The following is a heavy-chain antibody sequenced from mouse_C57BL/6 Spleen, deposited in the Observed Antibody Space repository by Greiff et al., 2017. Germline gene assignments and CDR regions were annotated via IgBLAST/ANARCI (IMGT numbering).Heavy chain of an antibody. J-gene: IGHJ3*01. CDR2: IDPSDSYT. CDR1: GYTFTSYW. CDR3: ARRETWFAY. V-gene: IGHV1-50*01. Sequence: QVQLKQPGAELVKPGASVKLSCKASGYTFTSYWMQWVKQRPGQGLEWIGEIDPSDSYTNYNQKFKGKATLTVDTSSSTAYMQLSSLTSEDSAVYYCARRETWFAYWGQGTLVTVSA.